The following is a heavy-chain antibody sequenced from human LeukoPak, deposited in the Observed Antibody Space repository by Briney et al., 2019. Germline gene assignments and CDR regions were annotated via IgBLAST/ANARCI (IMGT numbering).Heavy chain of an antibody. D-gene: IGHD5-12*01. CDR3: ARVGQVDIVATNHLWIGYFDY. CDR2: IYPGDSDT. V-gene: IGHV5-51*01. CDR1: GYRFTSYW. Sequence: GESLQISCKGSGYRFTSYWIGWGRQMPGKGLEWMGIIYPGDSDTRYSPSFQGQVTISADKSISTAYLQWSSLKASDTAMYYCARVGQVDIVATNHLWIGYFDYWGQGTLVTVSS. J-gene: IGHJ4*02.